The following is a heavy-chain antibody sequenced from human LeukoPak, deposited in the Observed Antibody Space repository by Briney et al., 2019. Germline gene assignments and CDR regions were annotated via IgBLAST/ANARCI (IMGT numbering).Heavy chain of an antibody. CDR1: GGSISTSSYY. Sequence: SETLSLTCSVSGGSISTSSYYWGWVRQPPGKGLEWIGSIYYSGSTYYNPSLRSRVTISVDTSKNQFSLKLSSVTAADTAVYYCARHPPDDHYYYYMDVWGKGTTVTVSS. CDR3: ARHPPDDHYYYYMDV. CDR2: IYYSGST. J-gene: IGHJ6*03. V-gene: IGHV4-39*01.